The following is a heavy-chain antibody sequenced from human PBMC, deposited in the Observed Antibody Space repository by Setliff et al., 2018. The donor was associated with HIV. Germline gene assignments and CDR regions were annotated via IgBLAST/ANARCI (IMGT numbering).Heavy chain of an antibody. CDR1: GGSINSGGYY. CDR3: ARESMLRGLRHAVDI. D-gene: IGHD3-10*01. J-gene: IGHJ3*02. V-gene: IGHV4-31*03. CDR2: IYYIGGA. Sequence: TPSLTCTVSGGSINSGGYYWTWVRQHPGKGLQWIGYIYYIGGAYYNPSLKSRVTISLDTSKNHFSLNLSSVTAADTAVYYCARESMLRGLRHAVDIWGQGTMVTVSS.